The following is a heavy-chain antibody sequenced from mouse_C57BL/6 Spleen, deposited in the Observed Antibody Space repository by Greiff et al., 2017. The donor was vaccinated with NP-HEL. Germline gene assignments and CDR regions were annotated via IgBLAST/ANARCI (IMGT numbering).Heavy chain of an antibody. Sequence: EVQLVESGGGLVKPGGSLKLSCAASGFTFSDYGMHWVRQAPEKGLEWVAYISSGSSTIYYADTVKGRFTISRDNAKNTLFLQMTSLRSEDTAMYYCARRPDYYGSSYEYFDVWGTGTTVTVSS. J-gene: IGHJ1*03. CDR3: ARRPDYYGSSYEYFDV. V-gene: IGHV5-17*01. D-gene: IGHD1-1*01. CDR2: ISSGSSTI. CDR1: GFTFSDYG.